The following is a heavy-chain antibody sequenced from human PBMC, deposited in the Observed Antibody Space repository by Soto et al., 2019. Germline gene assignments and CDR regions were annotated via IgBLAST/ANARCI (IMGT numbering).Heavy chain of an antibody. CDR1: GFTVSSHY. D-gene: IGHD1-26*01. V-gene: IGHV3-53*01. Sequence: GGSLRLSCAASGFTVSSHYMSWVRQGPGKGLEWVSVIYKGGSTYYADSVKGRFTISRDNSKNTVFLQMNSLRAEDTAVYYCASTWDSATYYYFDYWGQGTLVTVSS. CDR3: ASTWDSATYYYFDY. CDR2: IYKGGST. J-gene: IGHJ4*02.